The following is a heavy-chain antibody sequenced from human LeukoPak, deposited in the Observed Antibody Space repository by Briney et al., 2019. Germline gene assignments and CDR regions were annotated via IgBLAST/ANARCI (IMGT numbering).Heavy chain of an antibody. V-gene: IGHV4-39*01. D-gene: IGHD3-3*01. CDR2: IYYSGST. CDR1: GGSISSSSYY. CDR3: ASYDFWSGYYGY. Sequence: PSETLSLTCTVSGGSISSSSYYWGWIRQPPGKGLEWIGSIYYSGSTYYNPSLKSRVTISVDTSKNQFSLKLSSVTAADTAVYHCASYDFWSGYYGYWGQGTLVTVSS. J-gene: IGHJ4*02.